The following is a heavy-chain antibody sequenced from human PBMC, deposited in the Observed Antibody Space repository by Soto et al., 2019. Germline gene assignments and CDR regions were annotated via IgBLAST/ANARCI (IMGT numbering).Heavy chain of an antibody. CDR1: GYTFTSYG. V-gene: IGHV1-18*01. J-gene: IGHJ5*02. CDR2: ISVYNGNT. CDR3: ARDRPDQGLDP. Sequence: GASVKVSCKASGYTFTSYGISWVRQAPGQGLEWMGWISVYNGNTNYAQKLQGRVTITRDTSASTAYMELSSLRSEDTAVYYCARDRPDQGLDPWGQGTLVTVSS. D-gene: IGHD2-2*01.